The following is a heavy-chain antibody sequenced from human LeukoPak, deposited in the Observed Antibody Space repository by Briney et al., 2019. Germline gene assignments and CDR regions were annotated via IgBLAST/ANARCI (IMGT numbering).Heavy chain of an antibody. D-gene: IGHD2-15*01. CDR3: ARAVGYCSGGSCYSGQADY. Sequence: GASVKVSCKASGYTFTGYYMHWVRQAPGQGLEWMGWINPNSGGTNYAQKFQGRVTMTRDTSISTAYMELSRLRSDDTAVYYCARAVGYCSGGSCYSGQADYWGQGTLVTVSS. CDR2: INPNSGGT. J-gene: IGHJ4*02. CDR1: GYTFTGYY. V-gene: IGHV1-2*02.